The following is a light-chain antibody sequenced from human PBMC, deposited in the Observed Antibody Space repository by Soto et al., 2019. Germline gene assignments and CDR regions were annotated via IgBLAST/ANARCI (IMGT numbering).Light chain of an antibody. J-gene: IGLJ1*01. CDR3: SSYAGSNNRYV. Sequence: QSALTQPPSAFGSPGQSVTISCTGTNSDVGGYNFVSWYQQHPGKAPKLIIYEVTKRPSGVPDRFSGSKSGKTASLTVSGLQAEDEADYYCSSYAGSNNRYVFGTGTKLTVL. V-gene: IGLV2-8*01. CDR1: NSDVGGYNF. CDR2: EVT.